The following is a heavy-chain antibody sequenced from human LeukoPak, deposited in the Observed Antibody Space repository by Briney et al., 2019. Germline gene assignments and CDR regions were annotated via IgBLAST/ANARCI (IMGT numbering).Heavy chain of an antibody. CDR1: GFTFSTYW. D-gene: IGHD6-13*01. V-gene: IGHV3-7*01. CDR3: AREATGYSASWCDY. J-gene: IGHJ4*02. Sequence: GGSLRLSCVASGFTFSTYWMSWVRQAPGKGLEWVANIKKDGSEKYYVDSVKGRFTISRDNAKNSVYLQMNSLRVEGTAVYYCAREATGYSASWCDYWGQGTLVTVSS. CDR2: IKKDGSEK.